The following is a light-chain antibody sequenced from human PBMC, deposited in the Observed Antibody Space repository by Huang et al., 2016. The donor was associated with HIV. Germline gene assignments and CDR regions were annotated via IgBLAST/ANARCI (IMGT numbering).Light chain of an antibody. CDR3: MQTLQTPRT. Sequence: DIVMTQSPLSLHITPGEPASSSCRSSQSLLHSNGYNYLDWYLQKPWQSPQLLIYLGSNRASGVPDRFSGSGSGADFTLKISRVEAEDVGIYYCMQTLQTPRTFGQGTKVEIK. V-gene: IGKV2-28*01. CDR1: QSLLHSNGYNY. J-gene: IGKJ1*01. CDR2: LGS.